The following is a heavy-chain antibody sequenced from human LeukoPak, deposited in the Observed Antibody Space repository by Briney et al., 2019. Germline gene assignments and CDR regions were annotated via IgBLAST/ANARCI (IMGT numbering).Heavy chain of an antibody. CDR2: IIPIFGTA. V-gene: IGHV1-69*13. Sequence: ASVKVSCKASGGTFSSYAISWVRQAPGQGLEWMGGIIPIFGTANYAQKFQGRVTITADESTSTAYMELSSLRSEDTAVYYCARALEMATITADYWGQGTLVTVSS. D-gene: IGHD5-24*01. J-gene: IGHJ4*02. CDR3: ARALEMATITADY. CDR1: GGTFSSYA.